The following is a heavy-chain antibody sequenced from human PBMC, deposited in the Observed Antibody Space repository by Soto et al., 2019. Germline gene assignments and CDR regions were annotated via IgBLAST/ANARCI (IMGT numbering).Heavy chain of an antibody. V-gene: IGHV5-51*01. J-gene: IGHJ4*02. Sequence: GESLKISCKGSGYSFTSYWIGWVRQMPGKGLEWMGIIYPGDSDTRYSPSFQGQVTISADKSISTAYLQWSSLKASDTAMYYCARRTMVRGVPEHEQYYFEYWGQGTLVTVSS. CDR3: ARRTMVRGVPEHEQYYFEY. D-gene: IGHD3-10*01. CDR1: GYSFTSYW. CDR2: IYPGDSDT.